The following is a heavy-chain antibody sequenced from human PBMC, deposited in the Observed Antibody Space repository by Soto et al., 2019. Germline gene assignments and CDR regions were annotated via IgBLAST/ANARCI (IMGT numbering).Heavy chain of an antibody. CDR2: IYYSGST. CDR3: ARRLPYDFWSGYSYNWFDP. Sequence: PSETLSLTCTVSGGSISSSSYYWGWIRQPPGKGLEWIGSIYYSGSTYYNPSLKSRVTISVDTSKNQFSLKLSPVTAADTAVYYCARRLPYDFWSGYSYNWFDPWGQRTLVTVSS. J-gene: IGHJ5*02. CDR1: GGSISSSSYY. D-gene: IGHD3-3*01. V-gene: IGHV4-39*01.